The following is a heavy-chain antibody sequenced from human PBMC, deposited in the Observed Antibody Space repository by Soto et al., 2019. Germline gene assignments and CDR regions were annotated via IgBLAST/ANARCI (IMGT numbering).Heavy chain of an antibody. J-gene: IGHJ4*02. V-gene: IGHV4-31*03. CDR1: DDCSSSNSPH. Sequence: FLIRSDKCPVADDCSSSNSPHWSRIRQHPGKGLEWIGYIYYTGSSYYNPSLESRASISVETSKKQLSLRLNSVTAADTAVYYCVRLRDDKRGGRFDYWGQGALVTVSS. CDR3: VRLRDDKRGGRFDY. D-gene: IGHD2-15*01. CDR2: IYYTGSS.